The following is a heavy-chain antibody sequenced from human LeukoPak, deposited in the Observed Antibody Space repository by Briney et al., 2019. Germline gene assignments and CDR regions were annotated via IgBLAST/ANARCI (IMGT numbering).Heavy chain of an antibody. D-gene: IGHD3-10*01. CDR2: IYYSGST. J-gene: IGHJ4*02. CDR3: ARVAESGYGSGSFLDY. Sequence: SQTLSLTCTVSGGSISSGGYYWSWIRQHPGKGLEWIGYIYYSGSTYYNPSPKSRVTISVDTSKNQFSLKLSSVTAADTAVYYCARVAESGYGSGSFLDYWGQGTLVTVSS. V-gene: IGHV4-31*03. CDR1: GGSISSGGYY.